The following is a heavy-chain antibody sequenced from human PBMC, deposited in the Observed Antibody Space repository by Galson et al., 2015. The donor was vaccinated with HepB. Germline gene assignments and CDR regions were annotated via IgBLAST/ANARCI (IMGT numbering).Heavy chain of an antibody. CDR2: ISTNSGNT. Sequence: SVKVSCKASGYTFTSNGISWVRQAPGQGLEWMGWISTNSGNTKYAQKLQGRVTLTADTSTRTAYMELRRLRSDDTARYYCARDRSRSFVDWGQGTLVTVSS. CDR3: ARDRSRSFVD. D-gene: IGHD6-6*01. V-gene: IGHV1-18*04. J-gene: IGHJ4*02. CDR1: GYTFTSNG.